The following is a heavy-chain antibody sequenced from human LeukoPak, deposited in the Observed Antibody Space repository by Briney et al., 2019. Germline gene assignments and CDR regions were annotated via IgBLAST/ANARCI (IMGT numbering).Heavy chain of an antibody. Sequence: ESGPTLVNPTETLTLTCTFSGFSLSTSGVGVGWIRQPPGKALEWLALIYWDDDKRYSPSPKSRLTITKDTSKNQVVLTMTNMDPVDTATYYCAHRRGGFETRIFDYWGQGTLVTVSS. CDR1: GFSLSTSGVG. CDR2: IYWDDDK. J-gene: IGHJ4*02. CDR3: AHRRGGFETRIFDY. V-gene: IGHV2-5*02. D-gene: IGHD3-16*01.